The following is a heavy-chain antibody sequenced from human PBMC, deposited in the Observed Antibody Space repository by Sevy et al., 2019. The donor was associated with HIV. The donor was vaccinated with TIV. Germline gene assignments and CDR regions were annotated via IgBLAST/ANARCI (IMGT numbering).Heavy chain of an antibody. D-gene: IGHD2-2*01. J-gene: IGHJ6*02. CDR2: ISYDGSNK. V-gene: IGHV3-30*18. Sequence: GGSLRLSCAASGFTFSSYGMHWVHQAPGKGLEWVAVISYDGSNKYYADSVKGRFTISRDNSKNTLYLQMNSLRAEDTAVYYCAKESCSSTSCYAYYYYGMDVWGQGTTVTVSS. CDR3: AKESCSSTSCYAYYYYGMDV. CDR1: GFTFSSYG.